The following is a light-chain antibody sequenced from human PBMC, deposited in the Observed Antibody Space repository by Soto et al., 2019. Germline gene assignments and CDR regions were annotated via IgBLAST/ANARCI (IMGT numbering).Light chain of an antibody. Sequence: QSALTQPASVSGSPGQSITISCTGTSSDVGSYNLVSWYQQHPGKAPKLLIYAGTKRPSGVSNRFSGSKSGNTASLTISGLQAEDEAAYYCCSFAGSSTYVFGSGTKVTVL. CDR2: AGT. J-gene: IGLJ1*01. V-gene: IGLV2-23*01. CDR3: CSFAGSSTYV. CDR1: SSDVGSYNL.